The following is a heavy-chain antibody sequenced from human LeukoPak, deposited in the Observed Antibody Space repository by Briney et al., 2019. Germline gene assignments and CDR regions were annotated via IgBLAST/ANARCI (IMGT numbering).Heavy chain of an antibody. J-gene: IGHJ4*02. D-gene: IGHD2-2*01. Sequence: GGTLRLSCAASGFTFGSYGMSWVRQAPGKGLEWVSAISGSGVSTYYADSVKGRFIISRDTSKNTLYLQMNSLRAEDTAVYYCSKWKAIVLVPAARSPIDYWGQGTLVTVSS. CDR2: ISGSGVST. CDR3: SKWKAIVLVPAARSPIDY. CDR1: GFTFGSYG. V-gene: IGHV3-23*01.